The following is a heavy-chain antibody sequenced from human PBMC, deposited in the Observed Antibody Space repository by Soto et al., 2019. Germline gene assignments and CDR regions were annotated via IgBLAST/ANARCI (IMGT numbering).Heavy chain of an antibody. CDR1: GGSISSSSYY. CDR2: IYYSGST. V-gene: IGHV4-39*07. D-gene: IGHD6-13*01. Sequence: PSETLSLTCSVSGGSISSSSYYWGWIRQPSGKGLEWIGSIYYSGSTYYNPSLKSRVTISVDTSKNQFSLKLSSVTAADTAVYYCARVSSSRTFDYWGQGTLVTVSS. CDR3: ARVSSSRTFDY. J-gene: IGHJ4*02.